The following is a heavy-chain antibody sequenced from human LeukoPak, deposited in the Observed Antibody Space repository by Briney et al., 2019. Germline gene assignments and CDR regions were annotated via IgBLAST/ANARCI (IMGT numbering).Heavy chain of an antibody. CDR3: AREGGIAAAGTSYLDY. V-gene: IGHV4-59*01. Sequence: SETLSLTCTVSGGSISSYYWSWIRQPPGKGLEWIAYIYYSGSTNYNPSLKSRVTISVDTSKNQFSLKLSSVTAADTAVYYCAREGGIAAAGTSYLDYWGQGTLVTVSS. CDR2: IYYSGST. D-gene: IGHD6-13*01. J-gene: IGHJ4*02. CDR1: GGSISSYY.